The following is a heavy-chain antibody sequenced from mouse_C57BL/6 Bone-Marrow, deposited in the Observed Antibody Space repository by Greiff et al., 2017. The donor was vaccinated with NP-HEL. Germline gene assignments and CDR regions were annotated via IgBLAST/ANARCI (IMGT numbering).Heavy chain of an antibody. CDR3: AWPYYGNYAWFAY. CDR2: IYPRSGNT. D-gene: IGHD2-10*01. CDR1: GYTFTSYG. V-gene: IGHV1-81*01. Sequence: VKLQESGAELARPGASVKLSCKASGYTFTSYGISWVKQRTGQGLEWIGEIYPRSGNTYYNEKFKGKATLTADKSSSTAYMELRSLTSEDSAVYFCAWPYYGNYAWFAYWGQGTLVTVSA. J-gene: IGHJ3*01.